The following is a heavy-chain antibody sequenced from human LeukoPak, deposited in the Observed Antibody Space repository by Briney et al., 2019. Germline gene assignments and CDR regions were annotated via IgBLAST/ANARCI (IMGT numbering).Heavy chain of an antibody. CDR1: GFTFSSYA. CDR3: AKDESIAAAGTRVFDY. Sequence: GGSLRLSCAASGFTFSSYAMSWVRQAPGKGLEWVSAISGSGGSTYYADSVKGRFTISRDNSNNTLYLQMNSLRAEDTAVYYCAKDESIAAAGTRVFDYWGQGTLVTVSS. J-gene: IGHJ4*02. D-gene: IGHD6-13*01. V-gene: IGHV3-23*01. CDR2: ISGSGGST.